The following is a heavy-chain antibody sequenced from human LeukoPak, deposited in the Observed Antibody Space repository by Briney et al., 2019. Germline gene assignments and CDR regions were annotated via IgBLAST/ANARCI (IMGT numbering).Heavy chain of an antibody. CDR2: SNPNSGDT. D-gene: IGHD3-3*01. J-gene: IGHJ6*03. CDR3: ARDSPGDFWSGYLYYYYMDV. CDR1: GYTFTDYY. V-gene: IGHV1-2*02. Sequence: ASVKVSCKASGYTFTDYYMHWVRQAPGQGLEWMGWSNPNSGDTNYAQKFQGRVTMTTDTSTSTAYMEVRSLRSDDTAVYYCARDSPGDFWSGYLYYYYMDVWGKGTTVTVSS.